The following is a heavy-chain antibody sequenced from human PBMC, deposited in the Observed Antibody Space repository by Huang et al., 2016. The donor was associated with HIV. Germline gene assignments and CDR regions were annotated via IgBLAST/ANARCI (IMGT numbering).Heavy chain of an antibody. CDR2: IFPGDSDT. Sequence: EVQLVQSGAEVKKSGESLKISCKGSGYSFSTYWIGWVRQMPGKGLEWMGMIFPGDSDTRYSPSFQGQVTISADKSISTAYLQWSSLKASDTAMYYCASTASYSGSYRGAFDIWGQGTMVTVSS. CDR1: GYSFSTYW. J-gene: IGHJ3*02. D-gene: IGHD1-26*01. CDR3: ASTASYSGSYRGAFDI. V-gene: IGHV5-51*03.